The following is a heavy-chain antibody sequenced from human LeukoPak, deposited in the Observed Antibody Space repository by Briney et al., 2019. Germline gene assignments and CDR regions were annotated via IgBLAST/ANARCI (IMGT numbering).Heavy chain of an antibody. CDR2: IKQAGSEN. Sequence: GGSLRLSCAASGFIFSSYWMTWVRQAPGKGLEWVANIKQAGSENSYVDSVKGRFTISRDNAKNSLYLQMNSLRAEDTAVYYCARGGGYYYYDSAFDYWGQGTLVTVSS. CDR1: GFIFSSYW. CDR3: ARGGGYYYYDSAFDY. V-gene: IGHV3-7*01. D-gene: IGHD3-22*01. J-gene: IGHJ4*02.